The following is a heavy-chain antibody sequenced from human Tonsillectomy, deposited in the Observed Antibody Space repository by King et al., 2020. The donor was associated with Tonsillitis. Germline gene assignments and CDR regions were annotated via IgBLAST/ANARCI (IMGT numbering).Heavy chain of an antibody. CDR2: INPNSGGT. V-gene: IGHV1-2*02. CDR3: ARVKGYCSGGSCYLPPFAP. D-gene: IGHD2-15*01. CDR1: GYTFTDYY. Sequence: QLVQSGAEVKKPGASVKVSCKASGYTFTDYYMHWVRQAPGQGLEWMGWINPNSGGTNYAQKFQGRVTMTRDTSISTAYMELSRLRSDDTAVYYCARVKGYCSGGSCYLPPFAPWGQGTLVTVSS. J-gene: IGHJ5*02.